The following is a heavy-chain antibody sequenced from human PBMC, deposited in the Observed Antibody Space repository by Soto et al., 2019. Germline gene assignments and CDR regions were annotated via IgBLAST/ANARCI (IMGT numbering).Heavy chain of an antibody. V-gene: IGHV3-23*01. Sequence: EVQLLESGGGLVQPGGSLRLSCAASGFTFSSYAMSWVRQAPGKGLEWVSAISGSGGSTYYADSVKGRFTISRDNSKKPLYLQMNSLRAEDTAVYYCATTARILTGPPYSWGQGTLVTVSS. J-gene: IGHJ4*02. CDR3: ATTARILTGPPYS. CDR1: GFTFSSYA. CDR2: ISGSGGST. D-gene: IGHD3-9*01.